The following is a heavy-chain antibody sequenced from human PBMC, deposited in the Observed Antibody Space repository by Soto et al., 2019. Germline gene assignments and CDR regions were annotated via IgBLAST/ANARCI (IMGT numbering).Heavy chain of an antibody. J-gene: IGHJ4*02. CDR3: ARGRSGYYYVRYFDY. D-gene: IGHD3-22*01. CDR1: GGSISSSNW. Sequence: SETLSLTCAVSGGSISSSNWWSWVRQPPGKGLEWIGEIYHSGSTNYNPSLKSRVTISVDKSKNQFSLKLSSVTAADTAVYYCARGRSGYYYVRYFDYWGQGTLVTVSS. V-gene: IGHV4-4*02. CDR2: IYHSGST.